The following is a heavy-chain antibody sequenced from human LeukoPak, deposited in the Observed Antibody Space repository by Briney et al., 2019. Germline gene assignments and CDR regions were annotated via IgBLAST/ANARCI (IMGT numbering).Heavy chain of an antibody. D-gene: IGHD3-3*01. CDR3: TTDPIYDFWSGYYYFDY. Sequence: GGSLRLSCAASGFTFSNAWMSWVRQAPGKGLEWVGRIKSKTDGGTTDYAAPVKGRFTISGGDSKNTLYLQMNSLKTEDTAVYYCTTDPIYDFWSGYYYFDYWGQGTLVTVSS. CDR2: IKSKTDGGTT. V-gene: IGHV3-15*01. CDR1: GFTFSNAW. J-gene: IGHJ4*02.